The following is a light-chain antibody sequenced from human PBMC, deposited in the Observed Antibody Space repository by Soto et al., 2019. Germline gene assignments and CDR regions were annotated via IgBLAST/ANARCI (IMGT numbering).Light chain of an antibody. CDR2: SNY. J-gene: IGLJ1*01. V-gene: IGLV1-44*01. CDR1: SSNIGSKT. CDR3: SAWDASLNGYV. Sequence: QSVLTQPPSASGTPGQRLTISCSGSSSNIGSKTVNWYQQLPGTAPKLLLYSNYQRPSGVPDRFSGSKSGTSASLAISGLQSEDEADYYCSAWDASLNGYVFGTGTKLTVL.